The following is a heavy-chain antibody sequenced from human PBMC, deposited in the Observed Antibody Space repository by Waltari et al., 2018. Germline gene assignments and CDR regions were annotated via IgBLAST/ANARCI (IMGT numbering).Heavy chain of an antibody. CDR3: ARPQTPSGDAFDI. CDR1: GYRFPSYY. J-gene: IGHJ3*02. V-gene: IGHV1-46*01. Sequence: QVQLVQSGAEVKKPGASVKVSCKASGYRFPSYYMHWVRPAPGQGLEWMGIINPSGGSTSYAQKFQGRVTMTRDTSTSTVYMELSSLRSEDTAVYYCARPQTPSGDAFDIWGQGTMVTVSS. D-gene: IGHD3-10*01. CDR2: INPSGGST.